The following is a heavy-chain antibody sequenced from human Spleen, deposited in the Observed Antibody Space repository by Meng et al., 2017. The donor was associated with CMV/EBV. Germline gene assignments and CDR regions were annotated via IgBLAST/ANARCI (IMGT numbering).Heavy chain of an antibody. CDR1: GFTFSSYE. CDR3: ARDGITWGEGWFDP. D-gene: IGHD3-16*01. V-gene: IGHV3-48*03. J-gene: IGHJ5*02. CDR2: ISSSGSTI. Sequence: GESLKISCAASGFTFSSYEMNWVRQAPGKGLEWVSYISSSGSTIYYADSVKGRFTISRDNAKNSLYLQMNSLRAEDTAVYYCARDGITWGEGWFDPWGQGTLVTVSS.